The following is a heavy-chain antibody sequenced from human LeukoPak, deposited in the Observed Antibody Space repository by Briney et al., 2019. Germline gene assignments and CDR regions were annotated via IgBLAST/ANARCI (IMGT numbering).Heavy chain of an antibody. D-gene: IGHD6-19*01. CDR3: ARTGGAFYTTGWYYFDY. CDR1: GYSFTGYY. J-gene: IGHJ4*02. Sequence: ASVKVSCKASGYSFTGYYLHWVRQAPGQGLEWMGWINPKTGGTKFAQIFQGRGTMTRDTSISTVYLELSRLRSDDTAVYYCARTGGAFYTTGWYYFDYWGQGTLVTASS. V-gene: IGHV1-2*02. CDR2: INPKTGGT.